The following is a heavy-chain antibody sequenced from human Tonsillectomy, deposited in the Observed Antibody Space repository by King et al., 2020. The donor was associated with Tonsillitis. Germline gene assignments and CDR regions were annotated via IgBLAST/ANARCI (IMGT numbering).Heavy chain of an antibody. Sequence: VQLQESGGGLVQPGGSLRLSCAVSGFTFGGYWMTWVRQAPGKGLECVANMNQDGSQKYYVDSVKGRFTISRDNAKNSLYLQMNSLGAEEAAVYYCVTGGCWDCGHFWGQGTMVTVSS. CDR3: VTGGCWDCGHF. D-gene: IGHD2-21*01. CDR1: GFTFGGYW. J-gene: IGHJ3*01. CDR2: MNQDGSQK. V-gene: IGHV3-7*01.